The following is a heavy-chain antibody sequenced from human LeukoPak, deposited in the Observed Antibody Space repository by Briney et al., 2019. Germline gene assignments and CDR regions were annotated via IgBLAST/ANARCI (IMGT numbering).Heavy chain of an antibody. D-gene: IGHD1-7*01. J-gene: IGHJ6*03. Sequence: GASVNVSCKASGYTFTSYGISWVRQAPGQGLEWMGWISAYNGNTNYAQKLQGRVTMTTDTSTSTAYMELRSLRSDDTAVYYCARDLRITGTTYYYYMDVWGKGTTVTVSS. CDR1: GYTFTSYG. CDR3: ARDLRITGTTYYYYMDV. CDR2: ISAYNGNT. V-gene: IGHV1-18*01.